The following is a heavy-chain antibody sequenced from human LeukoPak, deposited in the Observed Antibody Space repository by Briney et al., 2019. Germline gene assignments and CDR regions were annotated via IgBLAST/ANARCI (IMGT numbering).Heavy chain of an antibody. Sequence: SETLSLTCTVSGGFISEHYWSWIRQTPGKRLQWIGYINYSGNTNYNPSLAGRVSVSVDTSKNQFSLKLSSVTAADTAVYYCARGTQYYYGSETMDFDYWGQGTLVTVSS. CDR2: INYSGNT. J-gene: IGHJ4*02. CDR1: GGFISEHY. V-gene: IGHV4-59*08. CDR3: ARGTQYYYGSETMDFDY. D-gene: IGHD3-10*01.